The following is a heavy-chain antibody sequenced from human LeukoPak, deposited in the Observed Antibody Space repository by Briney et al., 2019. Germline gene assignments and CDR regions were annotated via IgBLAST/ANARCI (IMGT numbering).Heavy chain of an antibody. D-gene: IGHD3-3*01. Sequence: PGWSLRLSCAASGFTFSNYWLSWVSQAPGKGPEWVANINQGGSEKYYVDSVKGRFTISRDNAKNSLYLQMNNLRAEDTAVYYCAKIGDFWSGSQPYYYYYYGMDVWGQGTTVTVSS. V-gene: IGHV3-7*03. J-gene: IGHJ6*02. CDR2: INQGGSEK. CDR1: GFTFSNYW. CDR3: AKIGDFWSGSQPYYYYYYGMDV.